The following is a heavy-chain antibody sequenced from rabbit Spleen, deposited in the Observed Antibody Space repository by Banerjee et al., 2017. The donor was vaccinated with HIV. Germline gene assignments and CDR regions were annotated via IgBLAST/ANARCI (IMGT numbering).Heavy chain of an antibody. CDR2: INIVTGKS. Sequence: QEQLEESGGDLVKPEGSLTLTCTVSGFDLSSDYDMCWVRQAPGKGLEWIACINIVTGKSVYASWVSGRFIMSRTSSTTVTLQMTSLTAADTATYFCARDLVTAIGWNFALWGPGTLVTVS. J-gene: IGHJ4*01. D-gene: IGHD7-1*01. CDR1: GFDLSSDYD. CDR3: ARDLVTAIGWNFAL. V-gene: IGHV1S45*01.